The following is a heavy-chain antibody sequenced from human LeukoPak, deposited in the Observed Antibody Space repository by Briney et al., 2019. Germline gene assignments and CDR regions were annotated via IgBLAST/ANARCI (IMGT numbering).Heavy chain of an antibody. CDR1: GYTFTGYY. CDR2: INPNSGGT. D-gene: IGHD2-2*01. Sequence: PWASVKVSCKASGYTFTGYYTHWVRQAPGQGLQWTGWINPNSGGTNYAQKFQGRVTMTRDTSISTAYMELSRLRSDDTAVYYCARDRVPAAIGGDYWGQGTLVTVSS. J-gene: IGHJ4*02. CDR3: ARDRVPAAIGGDY. V-gene: IGHV1-2*02.